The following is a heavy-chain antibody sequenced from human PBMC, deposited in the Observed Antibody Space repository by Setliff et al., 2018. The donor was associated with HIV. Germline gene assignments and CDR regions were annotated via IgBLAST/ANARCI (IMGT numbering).Heavy chain of an antibody. CDR1: GYTLTELT. CDR3: ATAKEHWLTEGGFDF. D-gene: IGHD6-19*01. CDR2: FDPEDGDT. J-gene: IGHJ4*02. V-gene: IGHV1-24*01. Sequence: GASVKVSCKVSGYTLTELTMHWVRQAPGKGLEWMGRFDPEDGDTLYAQRFQGRVTMTEDSSTDTAYMERGSLTSDDTAVYYCATAKEHWLTEGGFDFWGQGTLVTVSS.